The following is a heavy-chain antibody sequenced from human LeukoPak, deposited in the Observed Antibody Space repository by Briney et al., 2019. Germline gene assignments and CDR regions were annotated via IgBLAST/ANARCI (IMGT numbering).Heavy chain of an antibody. J-gene: IGHJ5*02. D-gene: IGHD4/OR15-4a*01. CDR2: ISAYNGNT. CDR3: AKDSADRGVLWFDP. Sequence: ASVKVSCKASGYTFTNYGISWVRQAPGQGLEWMGWISAYNGNTNYAQKLQGRVTMTTDTSTSTAYMELRSLRAEDTAVYYCAKDSADRGVLWFDPWGQGTLVTVSS. CDR1: GYTFTNYG. V-gene: IGHV1-18*01.